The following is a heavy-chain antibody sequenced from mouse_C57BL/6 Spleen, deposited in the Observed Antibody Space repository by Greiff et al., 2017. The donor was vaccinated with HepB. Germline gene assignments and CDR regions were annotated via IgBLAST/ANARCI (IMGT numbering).Heavy chain of an antibody. CDR1: GYTFTSYW. Sequence: QVQLQQPGAELVKPGASVKLSCKASGYTFTSYWMHWVKQRPGQGLEWIGMIHPNSGSTNYNEKFKNKATLTVDKSSSTAYMQLSSLTSEDSAVYYCARSLYYYGRRSFYFDYWGQGTTLTVSS. CDR2: IHPNSGST. CDR3: ARSLYYYGRRSFYFDY. V-gene: IGHV1-64*01. D-gene: IGHD1-1*01. J-gene: IGHJ2*01.